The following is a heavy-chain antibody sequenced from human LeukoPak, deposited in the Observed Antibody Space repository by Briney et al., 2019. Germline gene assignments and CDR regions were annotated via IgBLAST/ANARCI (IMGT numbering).Heavy chain of an antibody. V-gene: IGHV3-74*01. D-gene: IGHD1-14*01. Sequence: PGGSLRLSCAASGLTFSSHWMHWVRQPPGKGMVWVSRITNDGSSTTYADSVKGRFTISRDNAKNMLYLQVNSLRAEDTAVYYCVTQQGGNPAYWGQGTLVTVSS. CDR2: ITNDGSST. CDR1: GLTFSSHW. J-gene: IGHJ4*02. CDR3: VTQQGGNPAY.